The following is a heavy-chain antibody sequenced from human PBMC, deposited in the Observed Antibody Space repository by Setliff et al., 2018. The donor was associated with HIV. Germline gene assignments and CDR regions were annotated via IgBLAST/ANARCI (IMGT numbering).Heavy chain of an antibody. V-gene: IGHV3-21*01. J-gene: IGHJ4*02. Sequence: GGSLRFSCAVSGFTFSTSGMHWVRQAPGKGLEWVSFISSSATYTTYADSVKGRFTISRDNAKNSVYLQMHSLRVEDTAVYYCAAVPWGHSSLIIDHWGQGTPVTVSS. CDR2: ISSSATYT. CDR1: GFTFSTSG. D-gene: IGHD3-16*01. CDR3: AAVPWGHSSLIIDH.